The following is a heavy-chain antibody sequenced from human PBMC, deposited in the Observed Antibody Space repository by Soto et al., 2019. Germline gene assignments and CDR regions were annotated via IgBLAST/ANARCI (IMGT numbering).Heavy chain of an antibody. V-gene: IGHV3-23*01. CDR1: GFTFSSYA. CDR3: AKASLLGGVIVMGFDY. Sequence: GGSLRLSCAASGFTFSSYAMSWVRQAPGKGLEWVSAISGSGGSTYYADSVKGRFTISRDNSKNTLYLQMNSLGAEDTAVYYCAKASLLGGVIVMGFDYWGQGTLVTVSS. J-gene: IGHJ4*02. CDR2: ISGSGGST. D-gene: IGHD3-16*02.